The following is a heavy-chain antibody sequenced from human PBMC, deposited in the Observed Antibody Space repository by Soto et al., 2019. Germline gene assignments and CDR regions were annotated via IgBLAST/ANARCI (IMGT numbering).Heavy chain of an antibody. CDR3: AGDPVTAAANNWFDP. CDR1: GGTFSSYT. D-gene: IGHD6-13*01. Sequence: QVQLVQSGAEVKKPGSSVKVSCKASGGTFSSYTISWVRQAPGQGLEWMGRIIPILGIANYAQKFQGRVTITADKSTSTAYMELSSLRSEDTALYYCAGDPVTAAANNWFDPWGQETLITVSS. J-gene: IGHJ5*02. CDR2: IIPILGIA. V-gene: IGHV1-69*08.